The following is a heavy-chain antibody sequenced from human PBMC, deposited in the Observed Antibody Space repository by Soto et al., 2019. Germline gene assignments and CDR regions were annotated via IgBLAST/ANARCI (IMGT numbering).Heavy chain of an antibody. CDR3: ARDPAP. CDR1: GGSITRGGYY. J-gene: IGHJ5*02. V-gene: IGHV4-31*03. Sequence: QVQLQESGPGLVKPSETLSLTCTVSGGSITRGGYYWSWIRQHPGKGLEWIGYIYNRGTTYYNPPLKIRVTISVDTSKNQFSLKLTSVTAADTAVYYCARDPAPWGQGTLVTVSS. CDR2: IYNRGTT.